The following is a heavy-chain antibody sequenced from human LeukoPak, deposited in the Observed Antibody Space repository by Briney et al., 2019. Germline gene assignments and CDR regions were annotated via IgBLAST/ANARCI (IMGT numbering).Heavy chain of an antibody. D-gene: IGHD6-19*01. CDR2: ISSSGDST. V-gene: IGHV3-23*01. CDR3: ASRFEHSNGWFDY. Sequence: GGSLRLSCAGSGFAFSTYPISWVSQAPGKGLEWVSAISSSGDSTYYADYVKGRFTISRDNAKNSLYLQMNSLRAEDTAVYYCASRFEHSNGWFDYWGQGTLVTVSS. CDR1: GFAFSTYP. J-gene: IGHJ4*02.